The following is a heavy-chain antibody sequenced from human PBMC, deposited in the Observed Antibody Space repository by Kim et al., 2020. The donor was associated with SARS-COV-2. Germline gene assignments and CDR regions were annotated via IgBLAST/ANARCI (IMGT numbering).Heavy chain of an antibody. Sequence: SETLSLTCTVSGGSISSSSYYWGWIRQPPGKGLEWIGSIYYSGSTYYNPSLKSRVTISVDTSKNQFSLKLSSVTAADTAVYYCARVPGAAYYYYYYGMDVWGQGTTVTVSS. V-gene: IGHV4-39*01. D-gene: IGHD2-2*01. J-gene: IGHJ6*02. CDR1: GGSISSSSYY. CDR3: ARVPGAAYYYYYYGMDV. CDR2: IYYSGST.